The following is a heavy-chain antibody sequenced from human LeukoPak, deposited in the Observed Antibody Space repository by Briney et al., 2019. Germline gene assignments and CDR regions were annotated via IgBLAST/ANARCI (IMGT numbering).Heavy chain of an antibody. J-gene: IGHJ6*02. CDR3: AREPTGYYYGMDV. CDR2: IYHSGSA. CDR1: GGSISSSGYA. Sequence: SETLSLTCAVSGGSISSSGYAWGWIRQPPGRGLEWIGYIYHSGSAYYNPSLKSRVTISVDRSKNQFSLKLRSVTAADTAVYYCAREPTGYYYGMDVWGQGTTVTVS. V-gene: IGHV4-30-2*01. D-gene: IGHD1-1*01.